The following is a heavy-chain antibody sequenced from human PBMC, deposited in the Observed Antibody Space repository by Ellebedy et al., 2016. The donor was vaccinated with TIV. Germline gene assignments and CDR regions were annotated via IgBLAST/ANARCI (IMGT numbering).Heavy chain of an antibody. D-gene: IGHD3-10*01. Sequence: AASVKVSCKASGYSFTGYYMHWVRQAPGQGLEWMGWISPNNGGISYAQKFQGRVTITRDTSISTAYMERSRLRSDDTAVYYCAREDSTNYGSGYDFWGQGTLVTVSS. V-gene: IGHV1-2*02. CDR2: ISPNNGGI. J-gene: IGHJ4*02. CDR3: AREDSTNYGSGYDF. CDR1: GYSFTGYY.